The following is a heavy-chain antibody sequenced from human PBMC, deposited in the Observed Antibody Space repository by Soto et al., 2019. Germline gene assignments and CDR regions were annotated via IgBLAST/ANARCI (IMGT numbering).Heavy chain of an antibody. CDR2: INPNSGGT. CDR1: GYTFTGYY. J-gene: IGHJ4*02. CDR3: ATLPTYYYDSSGYYLVY. D-gene: IGHD3-22*01. Sequence: GASVKVSCKASGYTFTGYYMHWVRQAPGQGLEWMGWINPNSGGTNYAQKFQGRVTMTEDTSTDTAYMELSSLRSEDTAVYYCATLPTYYYDSSGYYLVYWGQGTLVTVSS. V-gene: IGHV1-2*02.